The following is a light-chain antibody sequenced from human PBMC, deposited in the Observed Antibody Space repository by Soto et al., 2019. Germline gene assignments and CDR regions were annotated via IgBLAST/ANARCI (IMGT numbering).Light chain of an antibody. Sequence: QSVLTQPASVSGSPGQSITISCTGTSSDVGAYNYVSWYQQHPGKAPKLMIFDVSNRPSGVSNRFSGSKSGNTASLTISGVQAEDEAYYCCSSYTTATTRVFGGGTKLTVL. CDR3: SSYTTATTRV. CDR1: SSDVGAYNY. CDR2: DVS. V-gene: IGLV2-14*01. J-gene: IGLJ3*02.